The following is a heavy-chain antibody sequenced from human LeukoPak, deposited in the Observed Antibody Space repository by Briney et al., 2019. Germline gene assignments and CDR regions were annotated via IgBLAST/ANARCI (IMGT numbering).Heavy chain of an antibody. V-gene: IGHV3-48*01. D-gene: IGHD3-10*02. CDR2: ISHNNRTV. CDR3: AELGITMIGGV. J-gene: IGHJ6*04. Sequence: GGSLRLSCAASGFTFSSYGMNWVRQAPGKGLEWVSYISHNNRTVYYADSVKGRFTISRDNAKNSLYLQMNSLRAEDTAVYYCAELGITMIGGVWGKGTTVTISS. CDR1: GFTFSSYG.